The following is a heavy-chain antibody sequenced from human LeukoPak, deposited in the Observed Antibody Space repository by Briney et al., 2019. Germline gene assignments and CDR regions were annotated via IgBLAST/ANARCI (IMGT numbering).Heavy chain of an antibody. V-gene: IGHV3-7*01. CDR2: IKQDGSEK. CDR1: GFTFSSYW. J-gene: IGHJ4*02. CDR3: ARDYDYYDSSGYPF. Sequence: HPGGSLRLSCAASGFTFSSYWMSWVRQAPGKGLEWVANIKQDGSEKYYVDSVKGRFTISRDNAKNSLYLQMNSLRAEDTAVYYCARDYDYYDSSGYPFWGQGTLVTVSS. D-gene: IGHD3-22*01.